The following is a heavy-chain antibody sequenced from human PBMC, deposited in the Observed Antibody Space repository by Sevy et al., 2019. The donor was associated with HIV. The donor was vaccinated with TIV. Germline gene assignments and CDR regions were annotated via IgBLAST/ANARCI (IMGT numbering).Heavy chain of an antibody. Sequence: SETLSLTCIVSGASICNTAYYWGWIRQSPGKGLEWIASIRHGSYTFYNPSLKSRVTISADTSKNQFSLKLTSVSAADTSIYYCVGPKLTYTNGWHYSDYWGQGTVVTVSS. CDR1: GASICNTAYY. V-gene: IGHV4-39*01. CDR2: IRHGSYT. J-gene: IGHJ4*02. D-gene: IGHD2-8*01. CDR3: VGPKLTYTNGWHYSDY.